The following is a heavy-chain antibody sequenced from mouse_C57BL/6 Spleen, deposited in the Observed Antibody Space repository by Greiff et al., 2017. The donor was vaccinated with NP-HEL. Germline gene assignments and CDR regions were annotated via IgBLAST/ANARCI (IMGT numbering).Heavy chain of an antibody. CDR3: ARSGGSSYAMDY. D-gene: IGHD1-1*01. J-gene: IGHJ4*01. V-gene: IGHV1-7*01. CDR1: GYTFTSYW. Sequence: QVQLKQSGAELAKPGASVKMSCKASGYTFTSYWMHWVKQRPGQGLEWIGYINPSTGYTEYNQKFKDKATLTADKSSSTAYMQLSSLTSEDSAVYYCARSGGSSYAMDYWGQGTSVTVSS. CDR2: INPSTGYT.